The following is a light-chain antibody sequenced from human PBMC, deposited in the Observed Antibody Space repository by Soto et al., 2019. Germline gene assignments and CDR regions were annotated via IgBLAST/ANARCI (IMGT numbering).Light chain of an antibody. CDR2: DAS. CDR1: QGVGSY. J-gene: IGKJ3*01. CDR3: QQRSNWPHSG. Sequence: EIVLTQSPATLSLSPGQRATLSCRASQGVGSYLAWYQHKPGQAPRLLIYDASNRATGVPARFSGSGSGTDFTLTISGLEPEDFAVYFCQQRSNWPHSGFGPGTKVEIK. V-gene: IGKV3-11*01.